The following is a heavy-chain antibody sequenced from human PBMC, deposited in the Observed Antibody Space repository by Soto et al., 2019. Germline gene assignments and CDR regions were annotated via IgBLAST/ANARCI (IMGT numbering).Heavy chain of an antibody. CDR2: IYYSGST. CDR1: GGSISSSSYY. D-gene: IGHD6-13*01. V-gene: IGHV4-39*01. Sequence: QLQLQESGPGLVKPSETLSLTCTVSGGSISSSSYYWGWIRQPPGKGLEWIGSIYYSGSTYYNPSLYIGVTIAVDTSNIQFSLKLSAVTAADTAVYYCARHLYSIICMNWFDPWGQGIMVTVSS. J-gene: IGHJ5*02. CDR3: ARHLYSIICMNWFDP.